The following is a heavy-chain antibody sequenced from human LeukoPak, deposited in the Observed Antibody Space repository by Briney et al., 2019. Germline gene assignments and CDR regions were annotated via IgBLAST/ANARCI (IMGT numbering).Heavy chain of an antibody. CDR2: INSDGSST. V-gene: IGHV3-74*01. J-gene: IGHJ3*02. D-gene: IGHD5-18*01. Sequence: GGSLRLSCAAAGFTFSSYWMHWVRQAPGKGLVWVSRINSDGSSTSYADSVKGRFTISRDNAKNTLYLQMNSLRAEDTAVYYCASVGGYSYGPGARAFDIWGQGTMVTVSS. CDR1: GFTFSSYW. CDR3: ASVGGYSYGPGARAFDI.